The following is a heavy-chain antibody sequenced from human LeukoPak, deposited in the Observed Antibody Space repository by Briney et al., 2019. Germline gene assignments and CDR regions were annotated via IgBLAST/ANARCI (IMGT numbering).Heavy chain of an antibody. CDR2: ISAYNGNT. CDR3: ASTYCSSTSCYDPHYYYYGMDV. CDR1: GYTFTSYG. Sequence: ASVKVSCKASGYTFTSYGISWVRQAPGQGLEWMGWISAYNGNTNYAQKLQGRVTMTTDTSTSTAYMELRSLRSDDTAVYYCASTYCSSTSCYDPHYYYYGMDVWGQGTTVTVSS. D-gene: IGHD2-2*01. V-gene: IGHV1-18*01. J-gene: IGHJ6*02.